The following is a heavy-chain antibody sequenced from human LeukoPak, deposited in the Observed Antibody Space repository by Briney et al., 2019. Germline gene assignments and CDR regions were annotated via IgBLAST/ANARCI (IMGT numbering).Heavy chain of an antibody. CDR2: IRYDGSNK. D-gene: IGHD2-15*01. V-gene: IGHV3-30*02. Sequence: GGSLRLSCAASGFTFSSYGIHWVRQAPGKGLEWVAFIRYDGSNKYYADSVKGRFTISRDNSKNTLHLQMNSLRAEDTAVYYCAKEDCSGGSCYPTDYWGQGTLVTVSS. J-gene: IGHJ4*02. CDR3: AKEDCSGGSCYPTDY. CDR1: GFTFSSYG.